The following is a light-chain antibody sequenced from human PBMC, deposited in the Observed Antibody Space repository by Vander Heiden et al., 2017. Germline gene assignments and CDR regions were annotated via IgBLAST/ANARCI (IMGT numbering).Light chain of an antibody. CDR2: AAS. V-gene: IGKV1-16*01. Sequence: DVQMTQSTSSLSASVGDRVAITCRAGHDISNSLAWFQQNPGKAHKSLLNAASRLQSGVPSRFSGSGAGAEFPLTITSQQPEDFATYYCQQYKSYPLTFGGGTKVEIK. CDR3: QQYKSYPLT. J-gene: IGKJ4*01. CDR1: HDISNS.